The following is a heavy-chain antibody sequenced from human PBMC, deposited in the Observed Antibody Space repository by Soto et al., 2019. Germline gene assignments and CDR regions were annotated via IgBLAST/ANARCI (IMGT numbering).Heavy chain of an antibody. J-gene: IGHJ1*01. CDR1: RCSIRGFY. V-gene: IGHV4-59*12. CDR2: IYYSGST. CDR3: ASEVTQWLEYFQH. Sequence: SETLSLTWGVSRCSIRGFYWSWIRQSPGKGLEWIGYIYYSGSTNYNPSLKRRVTIPVDTSKTQFSLKLSSVTAEDTAVYYCASEVTQWLEYFQHWGQGTLVTVSS. D-gene: IGHD6-19*01.